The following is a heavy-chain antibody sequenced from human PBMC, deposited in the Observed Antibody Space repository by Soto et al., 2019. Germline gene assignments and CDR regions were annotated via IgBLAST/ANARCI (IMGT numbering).Heavy chain of an antibody. CDR2: ISWQSDHI. D-gene: IGHD3-22*01. Sequence: EVQLVESGGGLVQPGGSLRLSCVASEFSSDDYTLHWVRQVPGKGLQWISGISWQSDHIDYADSVKGSITISKDNAKNALHLRMSSLRAEDTALYYCVRNRDDSKSVGNAFDIWGQGTMVTVAS. CDR3: VRNRDDSKSVGNAFDI. V-gene: IGHV3-9*02. CDR1: EFSSDDYT. J-gene: IGHJ3*02.